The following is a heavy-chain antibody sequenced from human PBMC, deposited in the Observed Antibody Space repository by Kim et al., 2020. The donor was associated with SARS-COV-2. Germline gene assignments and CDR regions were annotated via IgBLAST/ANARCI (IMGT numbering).Heavy chain of an antibody. D-gene: IGHD3-10*01. CDR2: IYSSGNT. J-gene: IGHJ4*02. Sequence: SATLSLICTVSNVSISDSSYYWGWNRQPPGKGLEWIGYIYSSGNTYYNPSLKSRVTISVDTSRNQFSLELSSVTATDTAVYYCASRGGWERPGEEFWGPGTLVTVAS. V-gene: IGHV4-39*01. CDR1: NVSISDSSYY. CDR3: ASRGGWERPGEEF.